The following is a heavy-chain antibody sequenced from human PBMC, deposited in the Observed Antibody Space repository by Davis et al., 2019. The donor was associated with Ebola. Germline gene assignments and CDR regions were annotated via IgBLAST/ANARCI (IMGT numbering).Heavy chain of an antibody. CDR1: GFTFSDYY. V-gene: IGHV3-11*06. CDR3: ARGPDQNYDFWSGYSTNFDY. J-gene: IGHJ4*02. Sequence: GESLKISCAASGFTFSDYYMSWIRQAPGKGLEWVSYISSSSSYTNYADSVKGRFTISRDNAKNSLYLQMNSLRAEDTAVYYCARGPDQNYDFWSGYSTNFDYWGQGTLVTVSS. CDR2: ISSSSSYT. D-gene: IGHD3-3*01.